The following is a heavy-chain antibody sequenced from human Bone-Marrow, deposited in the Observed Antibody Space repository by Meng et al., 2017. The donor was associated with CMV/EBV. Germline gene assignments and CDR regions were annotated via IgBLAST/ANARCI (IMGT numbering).Heavy chain of an antibody. Sequence: SLKISCAASGFTFDDYAMHWVRQAPGKGLEWVSGISWNSGTIYYADSVKGRFTISRDNAKNSLYLQMNSLRAEDTAVYYCASWGQLVDYYGMDVWGQGTTVTVSS. CDR2: ISWNSGTI. CDR1: GFTFDDYA. J-gene: IGHJ6*02. V-gene: IGHV3-9*01. D-gene: IGHD6-6*01. CDR3: ASWGQLVDYYGMDV.